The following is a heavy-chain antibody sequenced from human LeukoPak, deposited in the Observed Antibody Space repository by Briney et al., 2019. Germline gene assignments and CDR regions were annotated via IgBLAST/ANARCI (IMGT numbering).Heavy chain of an antibody. CDR1: GCPFSSYS. CDR3: ARSIPYGTTWYGRSDY. D-gene: IGHD6-13*01. Sequence: GGSLRLSCAASGCPFSSYSMTWVRQAPGKGLEWVANIKPDGTTKFYVDSVKGRFTISRDNALNSLYLQMNSLRAEDTAIYYCARSIPYGTTWYGRSDYWGQGTLVTVSS. V-gene: IGHV3-7*03. CDR2: IKPDGTTK. J-gene: IGHJ4*02.